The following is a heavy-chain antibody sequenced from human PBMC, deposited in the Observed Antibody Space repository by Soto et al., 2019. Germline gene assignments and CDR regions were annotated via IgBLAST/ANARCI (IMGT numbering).Heavy chain of an antibody. V-gene: IGHV3-11*03. CDR2: ISTNSRYT. CDR1: GCKLSDYY. D-gene: IGHD3-9*01. Sequence: GGSLRLPCAASGCKLSDYYITWIRQAPGKGLEWISYISTNSRYTKYADSVKGRFTISRDDAKNSLYLQMNSLRVEDTAVYYCARVYDILTSAWLDPWGQGTLVTVSS. J-gene: IGHJ5*02. CDR3: ARVYDILTSAWLDP.